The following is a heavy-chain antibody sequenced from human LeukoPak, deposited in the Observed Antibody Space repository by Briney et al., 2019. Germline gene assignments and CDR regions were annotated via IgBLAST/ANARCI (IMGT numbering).Heavy chain of an antibody. J-gene: IGHJ5*02. CDR2: INPNSGGT. Sequence: GASVKVSCKASGYTFTGYYMHWVRQAPGQGLEWMGWINPNSGGTNYAQKFQGRATMTRDTSISTAYMELSRLRSDDTAVYYCARGYCSGGSCYSVENWFGPWGQGTLVTVSS. D-gene: IGHD2-15*01. CDR3: ARGYCSGGSCYSVENWFGP. V-gene: IGHV1-2*02. CDR1: GYTFTGYY.